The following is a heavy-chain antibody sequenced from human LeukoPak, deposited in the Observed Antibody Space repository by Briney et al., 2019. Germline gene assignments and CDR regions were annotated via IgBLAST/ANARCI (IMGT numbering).Heavy chain of an antibody. V-gene: IGHV1-69*04. CDR2: IIPILGIA. CDR3: ARDPESWLHPDY. CDR1: GGIFSSYA. D-gene: IGHD5-24*01. J-gene: IGHJ4*02. Sequence: ASVKVSCKASGGIFSSYAISWVRQAPGQGLEWMGRIIPILGIANYVQKFQGRVTITADKSTSTAYMELSSLRSEDTAVYYCARDPESWLHPDYWGQGTLVTVSS.